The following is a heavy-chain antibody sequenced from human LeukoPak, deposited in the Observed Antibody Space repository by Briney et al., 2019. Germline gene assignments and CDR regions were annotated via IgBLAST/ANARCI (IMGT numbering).Heavy chain of an antibody. CDR3: ARGYYDSSGCIDY. CDR2: ISSSSSYI. J-gene: IGHJ4*02. D-gene: IGHD3-22*01. Sequence: GGSLRLSCAASGFSFSDAWMNWVRQAPGKGLEWVSSISSSSSYIYYADSVKGRFTISRDNAKNSLYLQMNSLRAEDTAVYYCARGYYDSSGCIDYWGQGTLVTVSS. V-gene: IGHV3-21*01. CDR1: GFSFSDAW.